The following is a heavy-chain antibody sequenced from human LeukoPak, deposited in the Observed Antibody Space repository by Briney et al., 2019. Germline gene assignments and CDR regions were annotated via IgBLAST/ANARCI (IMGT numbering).Heavy chain of an antibody. D-gene: IGHD3-3*01. CDR3: ARAPRSTAYDFWSGYPFDP. CDR2: IYYGGST. CDR1: GGSISSGDYY. V-gene: IGHV4-30-4*08. Sequence: SETLSLTCTVSGGSISSGDYYWSWIRQPPGKGLEWIGYIYYGGSTYYNPSLKSRVTISVDTSKNQFSLKLSSVTAADTAVYYCARAPRSTAYDFWSGYPFDPWGQGTLVTVSS. J-gene: IGHJ5*02.